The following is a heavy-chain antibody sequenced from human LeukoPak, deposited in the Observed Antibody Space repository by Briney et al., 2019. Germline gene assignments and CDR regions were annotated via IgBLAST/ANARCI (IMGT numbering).Heavy chain of an antibody. CDR1: GFTFSDYY. J-gene: IGHJ4*02. CDR3: ARGTGTTAYFDY. CDR2: ISSSSSYT. Sequence: GGSLRLSCAASGFTFSDYYMSWVRQAPGKGLEWVSYISSSSSYTKYADSVKGRFTISRDNAKNSLYLQVNSLRAEDTAVYYCARGTGTTAYFDYWGQGTLVTVSS. V-gene: IGHV3-11*06. D-gene: IGHD1-1*01.